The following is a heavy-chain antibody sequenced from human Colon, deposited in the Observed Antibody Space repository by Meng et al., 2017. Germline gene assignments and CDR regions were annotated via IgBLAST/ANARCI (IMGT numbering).Heavy chain of an antibody. V-gene: IGHV3-72*01. CDR3: VRVNGAGTSSGRLDN. CDR2: IRNKANSYTT. Sequence: GESLKISCAASGFTFTDHHIDWVRQAPGKGLEWVGRIRNKANSYTTEYAASVKGRFTVSRDDSKTSVYLQMNSLKTEDSAVYYCVRVNGAGTSSGRLDNWGQGTPVTVSS. CDR1: GFTFTDHH. J-gene: IGHJ4*02. D-gene: IGHD1-1*01.